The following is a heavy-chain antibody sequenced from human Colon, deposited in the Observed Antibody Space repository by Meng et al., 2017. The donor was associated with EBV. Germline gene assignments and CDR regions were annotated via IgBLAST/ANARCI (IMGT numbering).Heavy chain of an antibody. CDR2: TLHGGST. Sequence: QVQLHPCGAGQSRASVNVSPTSAVNRVSLSGAYWNGIRQPQGKGLMWIVETLHGGSTSYNPSPRSRVTTSIDMSKNQLSLLLSSVTAADTAVYYCARRPTGIDHWGQGTLVTVSS. CDR1: RVSLSGAY. CDR3: ARRPTGIDH. V-gene: IGHV4-34*12. D-gene: IGHD2-8*02. J-gene: IGHJ4*02.